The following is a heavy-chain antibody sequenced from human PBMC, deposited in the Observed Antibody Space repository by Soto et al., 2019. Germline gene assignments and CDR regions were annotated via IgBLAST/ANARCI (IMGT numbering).Heavy chain of an antibody. V-gene: IGHV3-64*01. D-gene: IGHD6-13*01. Sequence: EVQLVESGGGLVQPGGSLRLSCAASGFTFSSYSMNWVRQAPGKGLEYVSGISNNGAHTDYAKSVKGRFTISRDNSENTLYLQMGSLRAEDMALYYCARRGYGSRWPNVYMDVWGKGTTVTVSS. J-gene: IGHJ6*03. CDR1: GFTFSSYS. CDR2: ISNNGAHT. CDR3: ARRGYGSRWPNVYMDV.